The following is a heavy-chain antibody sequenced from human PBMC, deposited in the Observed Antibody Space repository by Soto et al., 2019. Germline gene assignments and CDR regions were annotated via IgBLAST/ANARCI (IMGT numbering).Heavy chain of an antibody. V-gene: IGHV1-69*12. CDR1: GGTFSSYA. J-gene: IGHJ6*02. D-gene: IGHD2-15*01. Sequence: QVQLVQSGAEVKKPGSSVKVSCKASGGTFSSYAISWVRQAPGQGLEWMGGIIPIFGTANYAQKFQGRVTLTADESTXXAXMXQSSLRSEDTAVYYCARDKEDIVVVVAAPPPYGMDVWGQGTTVTVSS. CDR3: ARDKEDIVVVVAAPPPYGMDV. CDR2: IIPIFGTA.